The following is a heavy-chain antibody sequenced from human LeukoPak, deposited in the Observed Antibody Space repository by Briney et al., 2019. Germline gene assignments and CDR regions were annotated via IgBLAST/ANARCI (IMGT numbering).Heavy chain of an antibody. Sequence: PGGSLRLSCAASGFSFSSSWMHWVRQAPGKGLVWISRIKSDGSSASYADSVKGRFTISRDNAKNTLYLQMNSLRAEDTAVYYCARDPHGGSGGHHDAFDIWGQGTMVTVSS. V-gene: IGHV3-74*01. CDR3: ARDPHGGSGGHHDAFDI. J-gene: IGHJ3*02. CDR1: GFSFSSSW. D-gene: IGHD3-10*01. CDR2: IKSDGSSA.